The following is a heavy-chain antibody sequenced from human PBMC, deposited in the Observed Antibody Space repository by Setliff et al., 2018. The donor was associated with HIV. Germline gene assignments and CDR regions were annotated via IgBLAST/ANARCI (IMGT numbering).Heavy chain of an antibody. CDR1: GYTFTEYF. Sequence: KVSCKASGYTFTEYFMHWVRQAPGQGLEWMGWISPNNGDTTIPQRFQGRVTMTSDTSINTAYLELSNLRSDDTAVYYSGRQLSNALESWRQGTLVTVSS. CDR3: GRQLSNALES. V-gene: IGHV1-2*02. J-gene: IGHJ4*02. CDR2: ISPNNGDT. D-gene: IGHD1-1*01.